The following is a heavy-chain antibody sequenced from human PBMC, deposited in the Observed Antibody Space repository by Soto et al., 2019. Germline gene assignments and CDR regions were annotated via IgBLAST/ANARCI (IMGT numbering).Heavy chain of an antibody. J-gene: IGHJ6*03. CDR2: IHHSGST. CDR3: ARGYHYYYYYMDV. Sequence: PSETLSLTCTVSYGSFSSYYWSWIRQPPGKGLEWIGYIHHSGSTNYNPSLKSRVTISVDTSKNQFSLKLSSVTAADTAVYYCARGYHYYYYYMDVWGKGTTVTVPS. D-gene: IGHD5-18*01. V-gene: IGHV4-59*12. CDR1: YGSFSSYY.